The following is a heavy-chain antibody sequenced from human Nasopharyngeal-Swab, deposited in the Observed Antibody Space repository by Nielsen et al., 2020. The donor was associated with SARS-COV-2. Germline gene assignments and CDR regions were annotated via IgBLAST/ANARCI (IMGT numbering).Heavy chain of an antibody. D-gene: IGHD1-14*01. Sequence: RQAPGKGLEWIEEISHSGTSKYNPALKSRVTISVDTSKNQVSLKLRSVTAADRGVYYCARGGPPGHYYHYYGLDVWGQGTTVTVSS. J-gene: IGHJ6*02. V-gene: IGHV4-34*01. CDR3: ARGGPPGHYYHYYGLDV. CDR2: ISHSGTS.